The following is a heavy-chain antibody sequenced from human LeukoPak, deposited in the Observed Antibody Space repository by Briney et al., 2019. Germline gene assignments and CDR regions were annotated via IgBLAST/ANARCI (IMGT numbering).Heavy chain of an antibody. CDR3: ATSGPGYTYAGY. Sequence: PSETLSLTCAVYGGSISIYYWTWIRQPPGKGLEWIGEINHSGSTNYNPSLKSRVTISVDTSKNQFSLRLSSVTAADTAVYYCATSGPGYTYAGYWGQGTLVTVSS. J-gene: IGHJ4*02. CDR2: INHSGST. V-gene: IGHV4-34*01. CDR1: GGSISIYY. D-gene: IGHD5-18*01.